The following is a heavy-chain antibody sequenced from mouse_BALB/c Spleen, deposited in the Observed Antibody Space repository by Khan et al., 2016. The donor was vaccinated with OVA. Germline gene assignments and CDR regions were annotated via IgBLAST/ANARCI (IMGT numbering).Heavy chain of an antibody. V-gene: IGHV1S41*01. D-gene: IGHD2-10*01. CDR3: ARPTYYGNSYYAMDY. J-gene: IGHJ4*01. Sequence: DLVKPGASVKLSCKASGYTFTSYWINWIKQRPGQGLEWIGRIGPGSGSTDYNEMFRDKATLTVDTSSSTVYIQLSSLSSEDSAVXFCARPTYYGNSYYAMDYWGQGTSVTVSS. CDR1: GYTFTSYW. CDR2: IGPGSGST.